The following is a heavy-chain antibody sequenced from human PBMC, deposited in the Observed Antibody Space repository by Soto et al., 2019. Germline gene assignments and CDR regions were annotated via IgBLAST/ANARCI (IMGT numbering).Heavy chain of an antibody. D-gene: IGHD1-7*01. Sequence: QVQLVESGGGVVQPGRSLRLSCAASGFTFSSYGMHWVRQAPGKGLEWVAVISYDGSNKYYADSVKGRFTISRDNSKNTLYLQMNSLRAEDTAVYYCAKDRELELAWGYFDYWGQGTLVTVSS. CDR1: GFTFSSYG. J-gene: IGHJ4*02. CDR3: AKDRELELAWGYFDY. V-gene: IGHV3-30*18. CDR2: ISYDGSNK.